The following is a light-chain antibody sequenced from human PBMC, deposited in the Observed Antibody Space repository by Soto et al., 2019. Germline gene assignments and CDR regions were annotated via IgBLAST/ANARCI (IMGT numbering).Light chain of an antibody. CDR1: QSVSATY. V-gene: IGKV3-20*01. Sequence: EIVLTQSPGTLSLSPGERATLSCRASQSVSATYLAWYQQKPGQAPRLLIYGASNRATGIPDRFTGSGSGTDFTLTISRLEPEDFVVYFCQLYVSSPMYTFGQGTKLEIK. CDR3: QLYVSSPMYT. CDR2: GAS. J-gene: IGKJ2*01.